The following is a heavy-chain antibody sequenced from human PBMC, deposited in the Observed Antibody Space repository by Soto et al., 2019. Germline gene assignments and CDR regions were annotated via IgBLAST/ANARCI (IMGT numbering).Heavy chain of an antibody. CDR1: GASVSSGSFY. CDR3: ARVPLRYSSSHNFDS. D-gene: IGHD6-19*01. CDR2: IYNNETF. J-gene: IGHJ4*02. Sequence: SETLSLTCSVSGASVSSGSFYWSWIRQPPGKGLEWIGFIYNNETFNYNPSLKSRVTLSVDTSKHQFSLKLSSVTAADTAVYYCARVPLRYSSSHNFDSWGQGXMVTVYS. V-gene: IGHV4-61*01.